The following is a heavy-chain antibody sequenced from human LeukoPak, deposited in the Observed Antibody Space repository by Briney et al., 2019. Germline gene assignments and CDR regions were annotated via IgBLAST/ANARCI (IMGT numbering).Heavy chain of an antibody. J-gene: IGHJ4*02. CDR1: GYTFTSYG. CDR2: ISAYNGST. V-gene: IGHV1-18*04. D-gene: IGHD7-27*01. Sequence: GASVKVSCKASGYTFTSYGISCVRQAPGQGLEWMGWISAYNGSTNYAQKLQGRVTMTTDTSTSTAYMELRSLRSDDTAVYYCARDKTGDVFRPTRWGQGTLVTVSS. CDR3: ARDKTGDVFRPTR.